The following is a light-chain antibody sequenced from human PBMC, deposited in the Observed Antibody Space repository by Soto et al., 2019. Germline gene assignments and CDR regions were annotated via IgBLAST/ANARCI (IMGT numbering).Light chain of an antibody. V-gene: IGLV1-40*01. Sequence: QSVLTQTPSVSGAPGQRVTISCTVRADADVHWYQQFPGTAPTLLIYRNTNRPSGVPDRFSGSKSGTSASLAITGLQAEDEADYYCQSYDSNLSGSGVFGGGTKLTVL. J-gene: IGLJ3*02. CDR2: RNT. CDR1: ADAD. CDR3: QSYDSNLSGSGV.